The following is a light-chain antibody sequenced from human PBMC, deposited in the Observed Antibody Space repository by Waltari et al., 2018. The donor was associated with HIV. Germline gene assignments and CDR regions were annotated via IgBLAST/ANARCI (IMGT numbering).Light chain of an antibody. CDR3: ASWDDKLSHWV. J-gene: IGLJ3*02. CDR2: RNE. V-gene: IGLV1-47*01. Sequence: QSVLTQPPSASKTPGQRVLMSCSGTNSNVGKNFVSWFQQVPGGAPKLVIYRNERRPSGVPDRFSGAKSGSSATLAISGLQSDDEADYFCASWDDKLSHWVFGVGTKLTV. CDR1: NSNVGKNF.